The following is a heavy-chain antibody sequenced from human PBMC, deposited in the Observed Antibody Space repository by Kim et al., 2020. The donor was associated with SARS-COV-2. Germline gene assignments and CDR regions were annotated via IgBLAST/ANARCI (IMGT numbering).Heavy chain of an antibody. CDR1: GYTFTTYA. CDR3: ARDVIVPGRPLGY. J-gene: IGHJ4*02. CDR2: INAGNGNT. V-gene: IGHV1-3*01. Sequence: ASVKVSCKASGYTFTTYAIHWVRQAPGQRLEWMGWINAGNGNTKYSQKFQDRVTITRDTSASTAYMELSSLRSEDTAVFYCARDVIVPGRPLGYWGQGTLVTVSS. D-gene: IGHD6-19*01.